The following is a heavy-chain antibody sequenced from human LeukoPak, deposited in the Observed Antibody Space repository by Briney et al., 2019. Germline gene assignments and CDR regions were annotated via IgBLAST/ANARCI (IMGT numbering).Heavy chain of an antibody. V-gene: IGHV3-7*01. J-gene: IGHJ4*02. Sequence: GGSLRLSCAASGFTFSTYWMSWVRQAPGKGLEWVANIKPDGGDKYYVDSVKGRFTISRDNANNSLYLQMSSLRAEDTAVYYCARALYNVGWYPDYFDYWGQGTLVTVSS. CDR3: ARALYNVGWYPDYFDY. CDR2: IKPDGGDK. CDR1: GFTFSTYW. D-gene: IGHD6-19*01.